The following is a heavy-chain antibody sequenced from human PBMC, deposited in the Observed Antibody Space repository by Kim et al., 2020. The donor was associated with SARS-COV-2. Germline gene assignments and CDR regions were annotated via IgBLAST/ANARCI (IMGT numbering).Heavy chain of an antibody. CDR3: VKLRSSGLMPAEYFHH. D-gene: IGHD3-22*01. Sequence: GGSLRLSCAASGFTFSSYAMSWVRQAPGKGLEWVSAISGSGGSTNYADPVKGRFTISRDNPKNTLYLQMNSLRAEDTAVYYCVKLRSSGLMPAEYFHHWGQ. V-gene: IGHV3-23*01. CDR1: GFTFSSYA. J-gene: IGHJ1*01. CDR2: ISGSGGST.